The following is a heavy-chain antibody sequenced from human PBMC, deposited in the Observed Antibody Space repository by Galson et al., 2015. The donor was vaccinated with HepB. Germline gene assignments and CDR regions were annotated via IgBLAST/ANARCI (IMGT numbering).Heavy chain of an antibody. CDR3: ASMKNDMVVVPAAISLGDFDI. D-gene: IGHD2-2*02. CDR1: GFPFSSYS. V-gene: IGHV3-48*04. J-gene: IGHJ3*02. Sequence: SLRLSCAASGFPFSSYSMSWVRQAPGTGLGWVSYISSSSSTIYYADSVKGQFTISRYNAKTSLYLPMNSLRAEDTAVYYCASMKNDMVVVPAAISLGDFDIWGQGTMFTVSS. CDR2: ISSSSSTI.